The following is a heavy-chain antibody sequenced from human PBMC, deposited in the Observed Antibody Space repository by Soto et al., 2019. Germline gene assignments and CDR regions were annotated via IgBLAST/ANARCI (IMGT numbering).Heavy chain of an antibody. Sequence: ASVKVSCKASGHTFTGYYMHWVRQAPGQGLEWMGWINPNSGGTNYAQKFQGWVTMTRDTSISTAYMELSRLRSDDTAVYYCARALGYCSGGSCYPEYYFDYWGQGTLVTVSS. CDR2: INPNSGGT. D-gene: IGHD2-15*01. V-gene: IGHV1-2*04. CDR3: ARALGYCSGGSCYPEYYFDY. J-gene: IGHJ4*02. CDR1: GHTFTGYY.